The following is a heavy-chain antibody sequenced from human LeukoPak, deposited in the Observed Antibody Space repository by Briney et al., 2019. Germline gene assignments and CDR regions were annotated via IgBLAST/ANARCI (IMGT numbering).Heavy chain of an antibody. D-gene: IGHD3-3*01. CDR3: ARVAPRPYDFWSGYYRGYFDY. CDR2: IIPILGIA. CDR1: GGTFSSYA. J-gene: IGHJ4*02. V-gene: IGHV1-69*04. Sequence: SVKVSCKASGGTFSSYAISWVRQAPGQGLEWMGRIIPILGIANYAQKFQGRVTITADKSTSTAYMELSSLRSEDTAVYYCARVAPRPYDFWSGYYRGYFDYWGQGTLVTVSS.